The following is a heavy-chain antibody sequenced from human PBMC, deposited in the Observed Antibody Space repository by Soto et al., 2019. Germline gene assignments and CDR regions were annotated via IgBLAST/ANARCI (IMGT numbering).Heavy chain of an antibody. CDR1: GFTFSASA. V-gene: IGHV3-73*01. D-gene: IGHD6-19*01. J-gene: IGHJ4*02. Sequence: EVQLVESGGGLVQPGGSLKLSCAASGFTFSASAVHWVRQASGKGLEWVGRIRSKVHSYATTYAASVNGRFTISRDDSKDTAYLQMNSLETEDTAVYYCTTPYSSDWYEKDYWGQGTLVTVSS. CDR3: TTPYSSDWYEKDY. CDR2: IRSKVHSYAT.